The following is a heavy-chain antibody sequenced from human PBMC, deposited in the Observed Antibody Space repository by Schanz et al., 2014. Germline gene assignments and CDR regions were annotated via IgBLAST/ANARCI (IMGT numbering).Heavy chain of an antibody. CDR3: ARAGYDADNWFDP. Sequence: DVQLLESGGGLVQPGGSLRLSCAASGFTFSSYWMHWVRQAPGKGLEWISYIGSSSSRIDHADSVKGRFTISRDNAKNSLYLQMNSLRAEDTAVYYCARAGYDADNWFDPWGQGTLVTVSS. D-gene: IGHD2-2*01. V-gene: IGHV3-48*01. CDR2: IGSSSSRI. J-gene: IGHJ5*02. CDR1: GFTFSSYW.